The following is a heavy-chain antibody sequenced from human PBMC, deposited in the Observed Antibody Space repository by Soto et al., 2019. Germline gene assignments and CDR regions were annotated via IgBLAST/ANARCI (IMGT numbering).Heavy chain of an antibody. D-gene: IGHD3-16*02. J-gene: IGHJ4*02. CDR2: ISSSGSTI. CDR3: ATEIPHDYIWGSYRLAFDY. Sequence: GGSLRLSCAASGFTFSDYYMSWIRQAPGKGLEWVSYISSSGSTIYYADSVKGRFTISRDNAKNSLYLQMNSLRAEDTAVYYCATEIPHDYIWGSYRLAFDYWGQGTLVTVSS. CDR1: GFTFSDYY. V-gene: IGHV3-11*01.